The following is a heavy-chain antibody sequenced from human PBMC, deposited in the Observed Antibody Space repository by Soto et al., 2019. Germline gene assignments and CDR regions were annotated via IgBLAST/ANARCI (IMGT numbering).Heavy chain of an antibody. V-gene: IGHV3-48*02. CDR3: ARDRRYDFWSGYFPYYYYSMDV. D-gene: IGHD3-3*01. CDR1: GFTFSSYS. J-gene: IGHJ6*02. Sequence: LRLSCAASGFTFSSYSMNWVRQAPGKGLEWVSYISSSSSTIYYADSVKGRFTISRDNAKNSLYLQMNSLRDEDTAVYYCARDRRYDFWSGYFPYYYYSMDVWGQGTTVTVSS. CDR2: ISSSSSTI.